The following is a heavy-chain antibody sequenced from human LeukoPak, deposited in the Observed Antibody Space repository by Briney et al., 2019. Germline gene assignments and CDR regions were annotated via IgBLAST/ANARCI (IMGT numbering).Heavy chain of an antibody. D-gene: IGHD2-21*01. CDR2: INPNSGGT. J-gene: IGHJ4*02. V-gene: IGHV1-2*02. CDR3: ARSSSVTIPGYYFDY. Sequence: ASVKVSCKPSGYTFTVSHIHWVRQAPGQGLEWMGWINPNSGGTNYAQKFQGRVTMTRDTSISTAYMELRSLRSDDTAVYYCARSSSVTIPGYYFDYWGQGTLVTVSS. CDR1: GYTFTVSH.